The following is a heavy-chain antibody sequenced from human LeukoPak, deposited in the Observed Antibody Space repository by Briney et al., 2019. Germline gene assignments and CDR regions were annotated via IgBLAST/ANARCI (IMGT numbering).Heavy chain of an antibody. CDR2: ISGYKGDT. CDR3: ARESIAARRVDY. Sequence: ASVKVSCKTSGYTFTNFGVTWVRQAPGRGLEWMGWISGYKGDTKFAQKFQGRVTLTRDTSTSTAYMELRSLGSEDTAVYYCARESIAARRVDYWGQGTLVTVSS. V-gene: IGHV1-18*01. J-gene: IGHJ4*02. CDR1: GYTFTNFG. D-gene: IGHD6-6*01.